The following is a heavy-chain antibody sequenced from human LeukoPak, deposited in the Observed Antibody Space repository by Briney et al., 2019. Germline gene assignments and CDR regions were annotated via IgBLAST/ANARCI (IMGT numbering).Heavy chain of an antibody. CDR2: IRYDGINK. V-gene: IGHV3-30*02. Sequence: GGSLRLSCAASGFTFSTHGMHWVRQAPGKGLEWVAFIRYDGINKYYADSVKGRFTISRDNSKNTLFLQVNSLRAEDTAIYYCAKNGDRGAYCSGGSCYPYYYYYMDVWGKGTTVTVSS. D-gene: IGHD2-15*01. CDR1: GFTFSTHG. J-gene: IGHJ6*03. CDR3: AKNGDRGAYCSGGSCYPYYYYYMDV.